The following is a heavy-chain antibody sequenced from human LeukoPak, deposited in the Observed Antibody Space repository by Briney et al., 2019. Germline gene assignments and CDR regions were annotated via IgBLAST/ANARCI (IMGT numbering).Heavy chain of an antibody. V-gene: IGHV1-2*06. CDR3: ARYKYSSGWYGY. CDR1: GYTFTGYY. CDR2: INPNSGGT. D-gene: IGHD6-19*01. Sequence: ASVKVSCKASGYTFTGYYMHWVRQAPGQGLEWMGRINPNSGGTNYAQKFQGRVTMTRDTSISTAYMELSRLRSDDTAVYYCARYKYSSGWYGYWGQGTLVTVSS. J-gene: IGHJ4*02.